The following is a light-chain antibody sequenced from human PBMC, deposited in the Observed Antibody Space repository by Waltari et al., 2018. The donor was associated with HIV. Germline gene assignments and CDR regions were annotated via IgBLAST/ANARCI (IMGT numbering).Light chain of an antibody. CDR2: STS. V-gene: IGLV7-43*01. CDR1: TGTVTSGHY. CDR3: LLYYGGAQLV. Sequence: QTVVTQEPSLTVSPGGTVTLTCASSTGTVTSGHYPNWFQQKPGQAPRALIYSTSNKHPWTPARFSGALLGGKAALTLSGVQPEDEAEYYCLLYYGGAQLVFGGGTRLTVL. J-gene: IGLJ3*02.